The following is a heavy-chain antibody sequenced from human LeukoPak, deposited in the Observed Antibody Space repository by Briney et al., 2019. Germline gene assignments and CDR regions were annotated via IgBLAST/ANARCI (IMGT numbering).Heavy chain of an antibody. CDR1: GFTFSSYW. Sequence: GSLRLSCAASGFTFSSYWMSWVRQAPGKGLEWVANIKQDGSEKYYVDSVKGRFTISRDNAKNSLYLQMNSLRAEDTAVYYCARGRIAARPGPSYYYYYGMDVWGQGTTVTVSS. D-gene: IGHD6-6*01. CDR2: IKQDGSEK. V-gene: IGHV3-7*03. J-gene: IGHJ6*02. CDR3: ARGRIAARPGPSYYYYYGMDV.